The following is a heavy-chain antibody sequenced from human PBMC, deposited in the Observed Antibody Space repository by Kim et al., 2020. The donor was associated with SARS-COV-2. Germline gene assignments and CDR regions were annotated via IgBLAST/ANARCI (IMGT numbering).Heavy chain of an antibody. CDR2: IYYSGST. CDR3: ARILVEMATIWAFDI. CDR1: GDSISSSSYY. V-gene: IGHV4-39*01. J-gene: IGHJ3*02. Sequence: SETLSLTCTVSGDSISSSSYYWGWIRQPPGKGLEWIGSIYYSGSTYYNPSLKSRVTISVDTSKNQLSLKLSSVTAADTAVYYCARILVEMATIWAFDIWGQGTMVTVSS. D-gene: IGHD5-12*01.